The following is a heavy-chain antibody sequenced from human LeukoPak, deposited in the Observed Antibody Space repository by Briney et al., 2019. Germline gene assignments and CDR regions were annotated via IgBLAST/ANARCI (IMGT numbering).Heavy chain of an antibody. J-gene: IGHJ4*02. CDR2: INPNSGGT. V-gene: IGHV1-2*02. Sequence: ASVKVSCKASRYTFTGYYMHWVRQAPGPGLEWMGWINPNSGGTNYAQKFQGRVTMTRDTSISTAYMELSRLRSDDTAVYYCARDGLEITGTTGFDYWGQGTLVTVSS. CDR1: RYTFTGYY. D-gene: IGHD1-7*01. CDR3: ARDGLEITGTTGFDY.